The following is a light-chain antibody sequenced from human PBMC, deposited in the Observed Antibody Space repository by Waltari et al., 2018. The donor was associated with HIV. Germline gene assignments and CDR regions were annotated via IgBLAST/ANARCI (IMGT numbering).Light chain of an antibody. J-gene: IGLJ2*01. V-gene: IGLV3-25*03. Sequence: SYELPQPPSISVSPCQPASITSSGPALSKQYGCWYQQRPGQAPILLIYKDDGRPSTIPARFSGSSSGTSVTLTISGVQPEDEADYYCQSADTSDTYRKVVFGGGTKLTVL. CDR1: ALSKQY. CDR3: QSADTSDTYRKVV. CDR2: KDD.